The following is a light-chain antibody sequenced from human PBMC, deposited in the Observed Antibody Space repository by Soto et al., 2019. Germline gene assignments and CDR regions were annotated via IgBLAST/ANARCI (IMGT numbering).Light chain of an antibody. V-gene: IGKV3-11*01. J-gene: IGKJ5*01. CDR1: QSISSY. CDR3: QQRSNWPPII. Sequence: EIVLTQSPATLSLSPVERATLSFKASQSISSYLAWYQQKPGQAPRLLIYDASNRATGIPARFSGSGSGTDFTLTIRSLEPEDFAVYYCQQRSNWPPIICGQGTRREIK. CDR2: DAS.